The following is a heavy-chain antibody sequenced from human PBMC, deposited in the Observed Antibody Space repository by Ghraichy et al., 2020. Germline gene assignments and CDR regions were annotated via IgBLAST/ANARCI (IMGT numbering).Heavy chain of an antibody. J-gene: IGHJ4*02. D-gene: IGHD3-10*01. Sequence: GGSLRLSCAASGFTFSSYSMNWVRQAPGKGLEWVSYISSSSSTIYYADSVKGRFTISRDNAKNSLYLQMNSLRAEDTAVYYCARDSGESEDIYFDYWGQGTLVTVSS. CDR1: GFTFSSYS. V-gene: IGHV3-48*04. CDR2: ISSSSSTI. CDR3: ARDSGESEDIYFDY.